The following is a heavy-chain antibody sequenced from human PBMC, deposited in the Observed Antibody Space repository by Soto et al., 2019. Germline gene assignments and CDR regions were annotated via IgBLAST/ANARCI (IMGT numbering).Heavy chain of an antibody. D-gene: IGHD6-6*01. CDR1: GFTFSSYA. CDR2: ISYDGSNK. V-gene: IGHV3-30-3*01. Sequence: GGSLRLSCAASGFTFSSYAMHWVRQAPGKGLEWVAVISYDGSNKYYADSVKGRFTISRDNSKNTLYLQMNSLRAEDTAVYYCARDIRSSSMYYFDYWGQGTLVTVSS. CDR3: ARDIRSSSMYYFDY. J-gene: IGHJ4*02.